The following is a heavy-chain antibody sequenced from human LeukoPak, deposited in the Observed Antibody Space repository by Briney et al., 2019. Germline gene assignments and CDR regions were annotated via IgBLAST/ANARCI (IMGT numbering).Heavy chain of an antibody. V-gene: IGHV4-4*02. CDR3: AREGGFYRPLDY. Sequence: TSETLSLTCGVSGGSFINTNWWTWVRQPPGKGLEWIGEVHLDGRTNYNPSLESRLTISVDVSENQVSLKLTSVTAADTAVYYCAREGGFYRPLDYSGQGTLVSVSS. D-gene: IGHD3-3*01. J-gene: IGHJ4*02. CDR2: VHLDGRT. CDR1: GGSFINTNW.